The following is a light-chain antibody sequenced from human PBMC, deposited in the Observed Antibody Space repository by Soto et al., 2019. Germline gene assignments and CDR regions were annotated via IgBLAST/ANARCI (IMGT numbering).Light chain of an antibody. CDR3: AAWDDSLNGYV. CDR2: DVN. Sequence: QSALTQPRSVSGSPGESVTISCTGSSSDVGGYNHVSWYQHHPGKAPKVMIYDVNKRTSGVPDRFSGSKSGNTASLAISGLQSEDEADYYCAAWDDSLNGYVFGTGTKLTVL. CDR1: SSDVGGYNH. V-gene: IGLV2-11*01. J-gene: IGLJ1*01.